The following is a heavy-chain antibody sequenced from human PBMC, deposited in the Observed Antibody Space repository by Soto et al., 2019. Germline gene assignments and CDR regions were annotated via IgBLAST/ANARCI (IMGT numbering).Heavy chain of an antibody. CDR1: GYTFTGHC. D-gene: IGHD5-12*01. V-gene: IGHV1-2*02. J-gene: IGHJ4*02. CDR2: IGPESGAT. Sequence: ASVKVSCKATGYTFTGHCIHRVRQAAEQGPEWMGEIGPESGATRYAQKFQGRVTMTRDMSITTVYMELNNLSPDDTAVYYCGRGRSGQIVVFYWGQGTPVTVSS. CDR3: GRGRSGQIVVFY.